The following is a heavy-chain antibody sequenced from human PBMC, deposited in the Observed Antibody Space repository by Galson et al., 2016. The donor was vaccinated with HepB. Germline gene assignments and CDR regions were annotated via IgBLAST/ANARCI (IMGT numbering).Heavy chain of an antibody. CDR2: IWYDGSSK. Sequence: SLRLSCAASGFTFSDFGMHWVRQAPGKGLEWLTFIWYDGSSKYYADSVKGRFTISRDNSKNTLLLQVKGLRAEDTAVYSCARGDYSWGNNHFFDYWRQGILVTVSA. CDR3: ARGDYSWGNNHFFDY. J-gene: IGHJ4*02. V-gene: IGHV3-33*01. D-gene: IGHD3-16*01. CDR1: GFTFSDFG.